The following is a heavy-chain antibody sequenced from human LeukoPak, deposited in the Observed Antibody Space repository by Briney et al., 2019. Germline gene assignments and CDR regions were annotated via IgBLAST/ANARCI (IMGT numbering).Heavy chain of an antibody. CDR1: GGSISSYY. Sequence: SETLSLTCTVSGGSISSYYWSWIRQLAGKGMEWIGRIYTSGSTNYNPSLKSRVTMSVDTSKNQFSLKLSSVTAADTAVYYCAREPSDYYYMDVWGKGTTVTVSS. V-gene: IGHV4-4*07. J-gene: IGHJ6*03. CDR3: AREPSDYYYMDV. CDR2: IYTSGST.